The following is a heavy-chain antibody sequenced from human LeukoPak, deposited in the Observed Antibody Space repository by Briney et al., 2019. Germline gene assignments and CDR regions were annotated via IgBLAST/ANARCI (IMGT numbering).Heavy chain of an antibody. CDR1: GFIFSNYA. D-gene: IGHD3-22*01. J-gene: IGHJ4*02. CDR2: ISYDGRNQ. Sequence: GGSLRLSCAASGFIFSNYAMHWVRQAPGKGLEWVAVISYDGRNQYYADSVKGRFTVSRDNSKSTLYLQMNSLRGEDTAVYNCARGEYDSSGYCFDYWGQGILVTVSS. CDR3: ARGEYDSSGYCFDY. V-gene: IGHV3-30*04.